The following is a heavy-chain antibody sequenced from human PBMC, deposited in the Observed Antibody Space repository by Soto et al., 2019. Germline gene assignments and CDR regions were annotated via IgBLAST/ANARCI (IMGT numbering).Heavy chain of an antibody. Sequence: SVKVSCKASGGTFSSYAVSWVRQAPGQGLEWVGEIIPMYGMPNLAHRFQGRVTVTADESTSTVYMEVSSLRSEDTAIYYCARVKENCSTTSCYKFFDFWGQGTLVTVSS. J-gene: IGHJ4*02. D-gene: IGHD2-2*02. V-gene: IGHV1-69*13. CDR2: IIPMYGMP. CDR1: GGTFSSYA. CDR3: ARVKENCSTTSCYKFFDF.